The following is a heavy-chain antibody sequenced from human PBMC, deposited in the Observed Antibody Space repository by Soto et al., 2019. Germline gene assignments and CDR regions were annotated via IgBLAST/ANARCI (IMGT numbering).Heavy chain of an antibody. CDR2: INHSGST. V-gene: IGHV4-34*01. CDR1: GGSFIGYY. Sequence: PSETLSLTCAVYGGSFIGYYCIFIRHPPFKGLEWIVEINHSGSTNYNPSLKSRVTISVDTSKNQFSLKLSSVTAADTAVYYCVRDKRWLQLKGNWFDPWGQGTLVTVSS. D-gene: IGHD5-12*01. CDR3: VRDKRWLQLKGNWFDP. J-gene: IGHJ5*02.